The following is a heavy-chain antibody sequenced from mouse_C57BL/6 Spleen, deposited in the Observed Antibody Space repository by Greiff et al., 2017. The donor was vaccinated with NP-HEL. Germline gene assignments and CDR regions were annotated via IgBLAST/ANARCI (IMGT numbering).Heavy chain of an antibody. Sequence: EVKLVESGPELVKPGASVKISCKASGYSFTDYNMNWVKQSNGKSLEWIGVINPNYGTTSYNQKFKGKATLTVDQSSSTAYMQLNSLTSEDSAVYYCARSDYGSRSWFAYWGQGTLVTVSA. CDR1: GYSFTDYN. CDR2: INPNYGTT. V-gene: IGHV1-39*01. J-gene: IGHJ3*01. CDR3: ARSDYGSRSWFAY. D-gene: IGHD1-1*01.